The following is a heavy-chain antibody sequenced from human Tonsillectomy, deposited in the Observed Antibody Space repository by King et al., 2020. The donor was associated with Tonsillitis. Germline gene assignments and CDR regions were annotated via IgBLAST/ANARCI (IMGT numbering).Heavy chain of an antibody. J-gene: IGHJ3*02. D-gene: IGHD3-10*01. V-gene: IGHV4-59*08. CDR3: ARHRGYGSGSYYDPDAFDI. CDR2: IYYSGST. CDR1: GGSISSYY. Sequence: VQLQESGPGLVKPSETLSLTCTVSGGSISSYYWSWIRQPRGKGLEWIGYIYYSGSTNYNPSLKSRVTISVDTSKNQFSLKLSSVTAADTAVYYCARHRGYGSGSYYDPDAFDIWGQGTMVTVSS.